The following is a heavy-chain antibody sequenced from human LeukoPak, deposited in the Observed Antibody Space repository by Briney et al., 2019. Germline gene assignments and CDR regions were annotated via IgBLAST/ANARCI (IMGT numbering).Heavy chain of an antibody. D-gene: IGHD6-6*01. CDR1: GFIVSSNY. CDR2: IYSGTTT. J-gene: IGHJ4*02. CDR3: AKARIEYSSSPTPDD. Sequence: PGGSLRLSCAASGFIVSSNYMSWVRQAPGKGLEWVSVIYSGTTTYYADSVKGRFTISRDNSKNTLYLQMNSLRAEDTAVYYCAKARIEYSSSPTPDDWGQGTLVTVSS. V-gene: IGHV3-53*05.